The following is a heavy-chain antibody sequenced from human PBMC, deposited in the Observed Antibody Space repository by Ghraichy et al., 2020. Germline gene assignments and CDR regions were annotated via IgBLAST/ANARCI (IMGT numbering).Heavy chain of an antibody. D-gene: IGHD6-25*01. J-gene: IGHJ4*02. CDR3: ARDRGGSGWYFAY. V-gene: IGHV4-59*01. Sequence: SETLSLTCTVSGGSITSNYWSWIRQPPGKGLEWIGYMYHTGTTNYNPSLKSRVTMSVDTSKNQFSLKLRSVTAADTAVYYCARDRGGSGWYFAYWGQGALVTVSS. CDR2: MYHTGTT. CDR1: GGSITSNY.